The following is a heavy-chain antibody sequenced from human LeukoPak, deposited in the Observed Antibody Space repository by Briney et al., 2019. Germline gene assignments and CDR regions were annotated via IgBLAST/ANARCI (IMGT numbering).Heavy chain of an antibody. D-gene: IGHD2-2*01. J-gene: IGHJ4*02. CDR2: VDPEDGET. Sequence: GASVKFSCKASGYTFTDYYMHWVQQAPGKGLEWMGRVDPEDGETIYAEKFQGRVTITADTSTDTAYMELSSLRSEDTAVYYCATDLSGGLGPAAPRPFDYWGQGTLVTVSS. V-gene: IGHV1-69-2*01. CDR1: GYTFTDYY. CDR3: ATDLSGGLGPAAPRPFDY.